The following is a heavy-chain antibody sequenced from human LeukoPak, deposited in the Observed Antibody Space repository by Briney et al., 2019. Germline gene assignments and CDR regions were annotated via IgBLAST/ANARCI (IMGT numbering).Heavy chain of an antibody. CDR1: GFTFDGYA. J-gene: IGHJ1*01. D-gene: IGHD2-2*02. CDR2: ISWNSGSI. V-gene: IGHV3-9*01. CDR3: AKDIGHQLLYSYFHH. Sequence: GRSLRLSCAASGFTFDGYAMHWVRQAPGKGLEWVSGISWNSGSIGYADSVKGRFTISRDNAKNSLYLQMNSLRAEDTALYYCAKDIGHQLLYSYFHHWGQGTLVTVSS.